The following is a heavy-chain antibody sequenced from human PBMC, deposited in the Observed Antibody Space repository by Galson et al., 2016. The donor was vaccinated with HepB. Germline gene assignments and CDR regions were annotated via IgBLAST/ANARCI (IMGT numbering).Heavy chain of an antibody. D-gene: IGHD6-6*01. J-gene: IGHJ4*02. CDR2: ISGNGVST. CDR3: AKESAALAIRPFDLDY. Sequence: SLRLSCAASGFTFSSYAMSWVRQAPGKGLEWVSGISGNGVSTYYADSVKGRFTISRDNSKSTLFLQMNSLRAEGTAVYYCAKESAALAIRPFDLDYWGQGTLVTVSS. CDR1: GFTFSSYA. V-gene: IGHV3-23*01.